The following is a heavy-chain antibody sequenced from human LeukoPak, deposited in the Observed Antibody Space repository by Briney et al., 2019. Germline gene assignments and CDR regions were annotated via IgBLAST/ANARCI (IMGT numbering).Heavy chain of an antibody. Sequence: GGSLRLSRAASGFRFDDYGMSWVRQAPGKGLEWVSGISDSGRSSYYTDSVKGRCTISRDNSKNTVSLQINNLRTEDTAVYFCARHDSFIPFWGQGTLVTVTS. V-gene: IGHV3-23*01. CDR3: ARHDSFIPF. D-gene: IGHD3-16*02. CDR2: ISDSGRSS. J-gene: IGHJ4*02. CDR1: GFRFDDYG.